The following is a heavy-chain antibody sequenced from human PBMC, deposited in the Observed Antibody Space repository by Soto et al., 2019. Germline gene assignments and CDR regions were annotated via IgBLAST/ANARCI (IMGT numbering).Heavy chain of an antibody. CDR3: ATRDTGRVY. Sequence: QVQLQASGPGLVKPAGTLSLTCAVSGVSIGSHDWWTWVRQPPGKGLEWIGESHQSGNTNYNSSLESRVTISLDKSKNHFSRQLSSVTVASTAVYYCATRDTGRVYWGQGTMVTVSS. CDR2: SHQSGNT. CDR1: GVSIGSHDW. V-gene: IGHV4-4*02. D-gene: IGHD5-18*01. J-gene: IGHJ4*02.